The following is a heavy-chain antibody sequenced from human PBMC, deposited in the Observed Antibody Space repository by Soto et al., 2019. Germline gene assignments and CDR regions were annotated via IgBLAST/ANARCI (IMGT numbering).Heavy chain of an antibody. J-gene: IGHJ3*01. CDR1: GDSVSTNSAT. Sequence: QIQLQQSGPGLVKPSQTLSLTCVISGDSVSTNSATWNWIRQSPSRGLEWLGRTYLRSKWYNGYAVSVKSRIAIRPDTSKNLFSPRLSSVTPEATAVYCCARAAVAFDAFDLWGQGTVVTVSS. D-gene: IGHD2-15*01. CDR2: TYLRSKWYN. V-gene: IGHV6-1*01. CDR3: ARAAVAFDAFDL.